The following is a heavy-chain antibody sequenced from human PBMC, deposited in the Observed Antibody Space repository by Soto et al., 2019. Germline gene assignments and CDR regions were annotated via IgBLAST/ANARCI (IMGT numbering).Heavy chain of an antibody. D-gene: IGHD6-6*01. CDR1: GGSISSGDYS. J-gene: IGHJ4*02. CDR2: IYYGGST. CDR3: AGGIAARPLGY. V-gene: IGHV4-30-2*01. Sequence: SETLSLTCAVSGGSISSGDYSWNWIRQPPGKGLEWIGYIYYGGSTYYNPSLKSRVTISVDRSKNQFSLKLSSVTAADTAVYYCAGGIAARPLGYWGQGTLVTVSS.